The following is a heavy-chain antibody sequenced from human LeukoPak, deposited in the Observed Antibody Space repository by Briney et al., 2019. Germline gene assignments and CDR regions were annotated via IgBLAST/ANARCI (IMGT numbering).Heavy chain of an antibody. CDR3: ASTSCFSCPLDY. Sequence: GGSLRLSCAASGFTFSTYTMNWVRQAPGRGLEWVSSITSSSNYIYYADSVKGRFTISRDKAKNSLYLQMNSLRAEDTAVYYCASTSCFSCPLDYWGQGTLVTVSS. CDR1: GFTFSTYT. J-gene: IGHJ4*02. D-gene: IGHD2-2*01. CDR2: ITSSSNYI. V-gene: IGHV3-21*01.